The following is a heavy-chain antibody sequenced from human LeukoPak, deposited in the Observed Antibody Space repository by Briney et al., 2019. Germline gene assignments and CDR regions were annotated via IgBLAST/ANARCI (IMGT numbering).Heavy chain of an antibody. CDR3: AKDASSSFDGRAAYYYYYMDV. J-gene: IGHJ6*03. CDR1: GFTFDDYA. V-gene: IGHV3-43D*03. D-gene: IGHD6-13*01. Sequence: GGSLRLSCAASGFTFDDYAMHWVRQAPGKGLEWVSLISWDGGSTYYADSVKGRFTISRDNSKNSLYLQMNSLRAEDTALYYCAKDASSSFDGRAAYYYYYMDVWGKGTTVTVSS. CDR2: ISWDGGST.